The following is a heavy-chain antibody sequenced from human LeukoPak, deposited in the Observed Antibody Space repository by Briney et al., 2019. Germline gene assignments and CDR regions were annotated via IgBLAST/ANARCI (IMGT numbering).Heavy chain of an antibody. V-gene: IGHV3-23*01. CDR2: IRGSDDNT. CDR3: AKTVTTQAYYWYFDL. D-gene: IGHD4-17*01. CDR1: GFTLSIYA. J-gene: IGHJ2*01. Sequence: GGSLRLSCAASGFTLSIYAMSWVRQAPGKGLEWVSAIRGSDDNTFYADSVGGRFTISRDNSKNTLYLQMNILRAEDTAVYYCAKTVTTQAYYWYFDLWGRGTLVTVSS.